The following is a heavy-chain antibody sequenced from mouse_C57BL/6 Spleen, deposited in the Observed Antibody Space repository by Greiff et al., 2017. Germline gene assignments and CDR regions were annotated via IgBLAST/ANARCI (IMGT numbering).Heavy chain of an antibody. CDR2: IYPGDGDT. CDR1: GYAFSSYW. CDR3: ARGGDSNLWFAY. V-gene: IGHV1-80*01. Sequence: QVQLQQSGAELVKPGASVKISCKASGYAFSSYWMNWVKQRPGKGLEWIGQIYPGDGDTNYNGKFKGKATLTADKSSSTAYMQLSSLTSEDSAVYFCARGGDSNLWFAYWGQGTLVTVSA. D-gene: IGHD2-5*01. J-gene: IGHJ3*01.